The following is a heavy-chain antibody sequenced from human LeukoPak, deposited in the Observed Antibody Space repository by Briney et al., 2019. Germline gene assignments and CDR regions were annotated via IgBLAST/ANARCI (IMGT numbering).Heavy chain of an antibody. CDR2: INSDGSST. Sequence: GGSLRLSCAASGFTFSRYWMHWVRQASGKGLVWVSRINSDGSSTSYADSVKGRFTISRENAKNTLYLQMNSLRAEDTAVYYCARVAAWDSSGYLFDYWGQGTLVTVSS. V-gene: IGHV3-74*01. CDR3: ARVAAWDSSGYLFDY. CDR1: GFTFSRYW. D-gene: IGHD3-22*01. J-gene: IGHJ4*02.